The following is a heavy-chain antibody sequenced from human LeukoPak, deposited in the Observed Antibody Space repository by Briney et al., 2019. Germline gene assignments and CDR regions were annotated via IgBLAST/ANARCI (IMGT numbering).Heavy chain of an antibody. CDR3: ARQPQTYNYDSSGYSKWFDS. CDR2: IYAGDSDT. V-gene: IGHV5-51*01. CDR1: GYRFTSYW. J-gene: IGHJ5*01. Sequence: GESLKISCKGSGYRFTSYWIGWVRQMPGKGLEWRGIIYAGDSDTRYSPSFQGQVTISADKSISTAYLQWRSLKASDTAMYYCARQPQTYNYDSSGYSKWFDSWGQGTLVTVSS. D-gene: IGHD3-22*01.